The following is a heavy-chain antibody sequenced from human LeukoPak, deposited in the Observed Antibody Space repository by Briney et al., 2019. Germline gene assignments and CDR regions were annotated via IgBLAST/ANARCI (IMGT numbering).Heavy chain of an antibody. CDR1: GYSFTNYW. V-gene: IGHV5-51*01. CDR3: ARRGVVAATDDAFDI. J-gene: IGHJ3*02. D-gene: IGHD2-15*01. CDR2: IDPGDSDT. Sequence: GESLKISCKGSGYSFTNYWNGWVRQMPGKGLEWMGIIDPGDSDTRYSPSFQGQVTISADKSISTAYLQWSSLKASDTAIYYCARRGVVAATDDAFDIWGQGTMVTVSS.